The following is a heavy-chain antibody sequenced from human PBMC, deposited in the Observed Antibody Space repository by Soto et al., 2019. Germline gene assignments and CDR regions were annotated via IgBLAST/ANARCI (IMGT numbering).Heavy chain of an antibody. Sequence: QVQLVQSGAEVKKPGASVKVSCKAAAYTFTSYDINWVRQATGQDFEWMGWMNPNNGNTAYAQKFQGRVTMTRATSKSTACMELSSLTSEDTAVYYCARGPRNWGVDYWGQGTLVTVSS. V-gene: IGHV1-8*01. CDR2: MNPNNGNT. CDR1: AYTFTSYD. CDR3: ARGPRNWGVDY. J-gene: IGHJ4*02. D-gene: IGHD7-27*01.